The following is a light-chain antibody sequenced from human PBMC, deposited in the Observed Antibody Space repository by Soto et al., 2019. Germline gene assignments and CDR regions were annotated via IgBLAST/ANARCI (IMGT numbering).Light chain of an antibody. CDR3: QHYRNTAQN. Sequence: DIVMTQSPDSLAVSLGERATINCKSSHSILYSPNNKNYLAWYQQKPGQPPKLLIYWASTRESGVPDRFSGSGSGTDFSFTISSLQGEDVAISYGQHYRNTAQNFGKGTKVEIK. J-gene: IGKJ1*01. V-gene: IGKV4-1*01. CDR2: WAS. CDR1: HSILYSPNNKNY.